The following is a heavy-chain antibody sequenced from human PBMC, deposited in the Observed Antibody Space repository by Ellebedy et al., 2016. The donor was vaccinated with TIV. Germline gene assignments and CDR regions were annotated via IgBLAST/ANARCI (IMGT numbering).Heavy chain of an antibody. J-gene: IGHJ2*01. Sequence: GESLKISCAASGFTFSRYDFHWVRQATGKGLGWVSAIGAGSDTYYEGSVKGRFTISRENAQNSLYLQMNNLRDGDTAVYYCAREIVDIVSTDWCFDLWGRGTLVTVAS. CDR1: GFTFSRYD. CDR2: IGAGSDT. CDR3: AREIVDIVSTDWCFDL. V-gene: IGHV3-13*01. D-gene: IGHD5/OR15-5a*01.